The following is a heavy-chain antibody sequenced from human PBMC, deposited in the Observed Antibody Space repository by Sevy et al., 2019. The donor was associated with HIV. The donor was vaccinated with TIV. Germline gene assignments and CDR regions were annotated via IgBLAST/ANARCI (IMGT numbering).Heavy chain of an antibody. CDR2: IKQDGSEK. D-gene: IGHD5-18*01. CDR1: GFTFSSYC. CDR3: ATLIEGYSYGRLVPYYYYYGIDV. J-gene: IGHJ6*02. Sequence: GGSLRFSCAASGFTFSSYCMSWVRQAPGKGLEWVANIKQDGSEKYYVDSVKGRFTISRDNAKNSLYLQMNSLRAEDTDVYYCATLIEGYSYGRLVPYYYYYGIDVWGQGTTVTVSS. V-gene: IGHV3-7*01.